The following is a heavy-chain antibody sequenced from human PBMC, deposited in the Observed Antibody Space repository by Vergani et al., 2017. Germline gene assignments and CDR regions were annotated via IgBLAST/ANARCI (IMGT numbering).Heavy chain of an antibody. CDR3: ARDPPIDSGYDHSLDY. Sequence: QVQLVQSGAEVKKPGASVKVSCKASGYTFTGYYMHWVRQAPGQGLEWMGWINPNSGGTNYAKKFQGRVTMTRDKSISTAYMELSRLRSDDTAVYYCARDPPIDSGYDHSLDYWGQGTLVTVSS. CDR2: INPNSGGT. D-gene: IGHD5-12*01. CDR1: GYTFTGYY. J-gene: IGHJ4*02. V-gene: IGHV1-2*02.